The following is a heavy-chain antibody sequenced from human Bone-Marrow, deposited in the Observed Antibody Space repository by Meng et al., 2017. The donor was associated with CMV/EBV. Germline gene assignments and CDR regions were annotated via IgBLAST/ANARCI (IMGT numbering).Heavy chain of an antibody. V-gene: IGHV3-30*02. J-gene: IGHJ3*02. CDR3: ARDSGSSWYRHAFDI. D-gene: IGHD6-13*01. CDR2: IRSDGSDD. Sequence: GESLKISCAASGFSFSSYGMHWVRQAPGKGLEWVAFIRSDGSDDHYADSVKGRFTITRDNSKNTLHLQMNSLSAEDTAVYYCARDSGSSWYRHAFDICGQGTMVTVSS. CDR1: GFSFSSYG.